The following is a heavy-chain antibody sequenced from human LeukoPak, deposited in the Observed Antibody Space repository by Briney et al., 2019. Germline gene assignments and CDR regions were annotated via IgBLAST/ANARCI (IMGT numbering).Heavy chain of an antibody. CDR1: GFTFSSYS. CDR3: ARVVPAVNWFDP. Sequence: GGSLRLSCAASGFTFSSYSMNWVRQAPGKGLEWVSSISSSSSYIYYADLVKGRFTISRDNAKNSLYLQMNSLRAEDTAVYYCARVVPAVNWFDPWGQGTLVTVSS. V-gene: IGHV3-21*01. CDR2: ISSSSSYI. D-gene: IGHD2-2*01. J-gene: IGHJ5*02.